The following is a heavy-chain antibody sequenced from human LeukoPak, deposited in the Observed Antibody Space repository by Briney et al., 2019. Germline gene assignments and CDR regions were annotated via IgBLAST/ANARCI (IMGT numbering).Heavy chain of an antibody. V-gene: IGHV3-21*01. CDR1: GFTFSGYS. CDR3: ARDRAVAGTGANWFDP. J-gene: IGHJ5*02. D-gene: IGHD6-19*01. CDR2: ISSSSYI. Sequence: PGGSLRLSCAASGFTFSGYSMNWVRQAPGKGLEWVSSISSSSYIYYADSVKGRFTISRDNAKNSLYLQMNSLRAEDTAVYYCARDRAVAGTGANWFDPWGQGTLVTVSS.